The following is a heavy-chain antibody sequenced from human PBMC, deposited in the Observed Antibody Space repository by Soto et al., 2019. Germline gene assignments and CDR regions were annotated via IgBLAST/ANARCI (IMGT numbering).Heavy chain of an antibody. CDR2: IMPVFGTA. V-gene: IGHV1-69*13. CDR1: GGSLSIYG. D-gene: IGHD4-17*01. J-gene: IGHJ6*02. CDR3: ARGDATKIVVTTYYAMDV. Sequence: SVKVSCKASGGSLSIYGIIWVRQAPGQGLEWMGGIMPVFGTANYAQKFQGRVTITADESTNIVYMDVTSLRSEDTAVYYCARGDATKIVVTTYYAMDVWGQGTTVTVSS.